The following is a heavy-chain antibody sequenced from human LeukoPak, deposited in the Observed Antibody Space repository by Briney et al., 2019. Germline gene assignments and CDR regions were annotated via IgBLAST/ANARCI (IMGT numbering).Heavy chain of an antibody. CDR2: IIPIFGTA. CDR3: ARSERKSITIFGVSNV. D-gene: IGHD3-3*01. Sequence: ASVKVSCTASGGTFSSYAISWVRQAPGQGLEWMGGIIPIFGTANYAQKFQGRVTITADESTSTAYMELSSLRSEDTAVYYCARSERKSITIFGVSNVWGQGTTVTVSS. J-gene: IGHJ6*02. V-gene: IGHV1-69*13. CDR1: GGTFSSYA.